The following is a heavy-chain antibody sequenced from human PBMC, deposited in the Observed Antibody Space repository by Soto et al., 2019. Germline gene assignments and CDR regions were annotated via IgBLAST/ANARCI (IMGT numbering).Heavy chain of an antibody. Sequence: SVKVSCKASRVAFSKFIVTWVRQAPGLGLEWVGGIIPIFGTANYAQKFQGRVTITADESTSTSYMEVNNLRSEDTAVYYCAKVRYSSPMGYYYGMGVWGQGTTVTVSS. CDR3: AKVRYSSPMGYYYGMGV. CDR2: IIPIFGTA. D-gene: IGHD6-19*01. V-gene: IGHV1-69*13. J-gene: IGHJ6*02. CDR1: RVAFSKFI.